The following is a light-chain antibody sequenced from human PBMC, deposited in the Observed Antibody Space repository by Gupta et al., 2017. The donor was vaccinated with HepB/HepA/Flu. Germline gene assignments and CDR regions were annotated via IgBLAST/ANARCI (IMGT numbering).Light chain of an antibody. CDR1: SSNIGNTY. CDR2: DNN. J-gene: IGLJ3*02. CDR3: GTWDSSLSAWV. V-gene: IGLV1-51*01. Sequence: QSVFPQLPSVSAAPGQTVTISCSGSSSNIGNTYVSWYQQLPGTAPTLLIYDNNKRPSGIPDRFSGSNSGASATLVITGLQTGDEADYYCGTWDSSLSAWVFGGGTKLTVL.